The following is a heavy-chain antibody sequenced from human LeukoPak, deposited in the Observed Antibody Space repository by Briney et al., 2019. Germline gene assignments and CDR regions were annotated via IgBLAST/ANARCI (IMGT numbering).Heavy chain of an antibody. CDR3: ARVAGLRYFDWLFDLGY. CDR2: INPNSGGT. CDR1: GYTFTGYY. J-gene: IGHJ4*02. Sequence: GASVKVSCKASGYTFTGYYMHWVRQAPGQGLEWMGWINPNSGGTNYAQKFQGRVTMTRDTSISTAYMELSRLRSDDTAVYYCARVAGLRYFDWLFDLGYWGQGTLVTVSP. V-gene: IGHV1-2*02. D-gene: IGHD3-9*01.